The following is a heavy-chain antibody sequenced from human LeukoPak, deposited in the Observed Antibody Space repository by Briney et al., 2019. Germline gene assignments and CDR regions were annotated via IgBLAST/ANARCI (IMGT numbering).Heavy chain of an antibody. CDR1: GYTFTGYY. D-gene: IGHD4-17*01. CDR2: INPNSGGT. J-gene: IGHJ5*02. CDR3: ARRLRGFRWFDP. Sequence: GASVKVSCKASGYTFTGYYMHWVRQAPGQGLEWMGWINPNSGGTNYAQKFQGRVTMTRNTSISTAYMELSSLRSEDTAVYYCARRLRGFRWFDPWGQGTLVTVSS. V-gene: IGHV1-2*02.